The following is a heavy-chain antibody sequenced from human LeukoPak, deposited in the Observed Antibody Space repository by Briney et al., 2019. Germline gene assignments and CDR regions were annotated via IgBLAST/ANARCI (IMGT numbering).Heavy chain of an antibody. D-gene: IGHD5-18*01. J-gene: IGHJ4*02. V-gene: IGHV1-69*01. CDR2: IIPIFGTA. Sequence: SVEVSCKASGGTFSSYAISWVRQAPGQGLEWMGWIIPIFGTANYAQKFQGRVTITADESTSTAYMELSSLRSEDTAVYYCARGRSYDYFDYWGQGTLVTVSS. CDR3: ARGRSYDYFDY. CDR1: GGTFSSYA.